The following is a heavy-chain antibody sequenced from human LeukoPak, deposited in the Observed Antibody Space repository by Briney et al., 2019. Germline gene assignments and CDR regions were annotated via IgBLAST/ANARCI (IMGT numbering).Heavy chain of an antibody. CDR2: SYHCGST. D-gene: IGHD3-10*01. Sequence: PSETLSLTCTVSGYSISSGYYWCCIRQPPAKGLLWIGTSYHCGSTYYNPSLKSRVTISVDTSKTQLSLKLGSVTAAATAVYYCARGPRQAYGSGSYYYPWGQGTLVTVSS. CDR3: ARGPRQAYGSGSYYYP. V-gene: IGHV4-38-2*02. CDR1: GYSISSGYY. J-gene: IGHJ5*02.